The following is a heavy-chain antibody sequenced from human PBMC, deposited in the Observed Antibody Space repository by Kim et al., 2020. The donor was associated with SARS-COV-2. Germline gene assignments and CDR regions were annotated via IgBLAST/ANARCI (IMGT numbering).Heavy chain of an antibody. CDR2: ISYDGSNK. J-gene: IGHJ6*02. V-gene: IGHV3-30*04. Sequence: GGSLRLSCAASGFTFSSYAMHWVRQAPGKGLEWVAVISYDGSNKYYADSVKGRFTISRDNSKNTLYLQMNSLRAEDTAVYYCARTPRDSTSCYPLCYYYYYGMDVWGQGTTVTVSS. CDR1: GFTFSSYA. D-gene: IGHD2-2*01. CDR3: ARTPRDSTSCYPLCYYYYYGMDV.